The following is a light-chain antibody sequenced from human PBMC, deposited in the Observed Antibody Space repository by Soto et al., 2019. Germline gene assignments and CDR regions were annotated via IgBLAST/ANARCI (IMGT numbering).Light chain of an antibody. V-gene: IGKV1-5*03. CDR3: QQYNSDSFYT. J-gene: IGKJ2*01. CDR2: RTS. CDR1: QSFVTG. Sequence: DIRLTQSPSTLSASVGDRVAITCRASQSFVTGLAWYQQKPGKAPNLLIYRTSSLGRGVPSRFSGGGSGTEFTLTISSLQPDDFATYYCQQYNSDSFYTFGQGTKVEIK.